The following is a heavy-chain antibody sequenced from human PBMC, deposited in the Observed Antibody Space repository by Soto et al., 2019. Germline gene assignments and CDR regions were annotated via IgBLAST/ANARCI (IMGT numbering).Heavy chain of an antibody. V-gene: IGHV4-31*03. Sequence: SETLSLTCTVSGGSISSGGYYWSWIRQHPGKRLEWIGYIYYSGSTYYNPSLKSRVTISVDTSKNQFSLKLSSVTAADTAVYYCARYSTYYDILTGSLAALDYWGQGTLVTVS. CDR3: ARYSTYYDILTGSLAALDY. CDR1: GGSISSGGYY. D-gene: IGHD3-9*01. CDR2: IYYSGST. J-gene: IGHJ4*02.